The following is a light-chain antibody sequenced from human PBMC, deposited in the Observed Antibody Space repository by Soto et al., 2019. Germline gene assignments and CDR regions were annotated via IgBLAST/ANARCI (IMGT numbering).Light chain of an antibody. CDR1: QNINDY. Sequence: DIQMTQSPSTLSASVGDRVTITCRASQNINDYLAWYQQKPGKSPKVLIYDASTLESGVPSRFSGSGSGTQFTLTISGLQPDDFATYFCQQYNSHRTFGQGTKAQIK. V-gene: IGKV1-5*01. J-gene: IGKJ1*01. CDR2: DAS. CDR3: QQYNSHRT.